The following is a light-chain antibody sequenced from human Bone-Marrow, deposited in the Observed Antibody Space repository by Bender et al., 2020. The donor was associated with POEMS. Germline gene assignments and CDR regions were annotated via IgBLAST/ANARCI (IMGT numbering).Light chain of an antibody. V-gene: IGLV1-44*01. J-gene: IGLJ3*02. CDR2: SGH. CDR1: SSNIGAHA. CDR3: AVWDDSLNGWV. Sequence: QSVLTQPPSASGTPGQRVTISCSGGSSNIGAHAVNWYQHLPGTAPQLLIHSGHRRPSEVPDRFSGSRSGTPASLAISGLQSEDEADYYCAVWDDSLNGWVFGGGTKLTVL.